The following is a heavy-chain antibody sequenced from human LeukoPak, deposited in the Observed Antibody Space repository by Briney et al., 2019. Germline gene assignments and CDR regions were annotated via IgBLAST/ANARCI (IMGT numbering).Heavy chain of an antibody. CDR3: ARAPGRYFDY. Sequence: SETLSLTCAVSGASISSYYWSWIRQPPGKGLEYIGYIYSSGRTNYNPSLKSRVTISVDTSKNQFSLKLSSVTAADTAVYYCARAPGRYFDYWGQGTLVTVSS. D-gene: IGHD3-10*01. V-gene: IGHV4-59*12. CDR2: IYSSGRT. CDR1: GASISSYY. J-gene: IGHJ4*02.